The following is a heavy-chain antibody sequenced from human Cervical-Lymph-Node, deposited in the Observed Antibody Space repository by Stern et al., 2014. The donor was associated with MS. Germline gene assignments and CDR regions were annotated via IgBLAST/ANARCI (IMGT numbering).Heavy chain of an antibody. CDR2: INSDSSM. V-gene: IGHV3-21*01. D-gene: IGHD4-17*01. CDR1: GFTFESYS. J-gene: IGHJ6*02. Sequence: EVQLVESGGGLVKPGGSLRLACAASGFTFESYSLNWVRQSPGKGLEWVASINSDSSMYYAQSVRGRFTVSRDNAKNSLYLQMNSLRAEDTAVYYCARDDYVSIIGLYFYAMDVWGQGTTVIVSS. CDR3: ARDDYVSIIGLYFYAMDV.